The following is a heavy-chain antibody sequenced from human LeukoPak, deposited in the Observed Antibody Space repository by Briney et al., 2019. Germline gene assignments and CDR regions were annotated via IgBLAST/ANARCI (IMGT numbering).Heavy chain of an antibody. CDR2: IYYSGST. V-gene: IGHV4-59*08. Sequence: SETLSLTCTVSGGSISTYYWSWIRQPPGEGLEWIGYIYYSGSTSYNPSLKSRVTISVDTSKSQFSLNLSSVTAADTAVYYCARQGYSAYEILDYWGQGTLVTVSS. J-gene: IGHJ4*02. CDR3: ARQGYSAYEILDY. D-gene: IGHD5-12*01. CDR1: GGSISTYY.